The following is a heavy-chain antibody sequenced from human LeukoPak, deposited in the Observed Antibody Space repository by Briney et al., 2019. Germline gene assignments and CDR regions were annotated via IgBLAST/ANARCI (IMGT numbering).Heavy chain of an antibody. D-gene: IGHD1-1*01. CDR3: ARVAKERVGGVYYFDY. J-gene: IGHJ4*02. CDR1: GFTFSDYD. Sequence: GGSLRLSCAASGFTFSDYDMHWIRQATGTRLHRVSATGTAGDTYYTGSVKGRFTISRENAKNSLYLQMNSLRAGDTAVYYCARVAKERVGGVYYFDYWGQGTLVTVSS. V-gene: IGHV3-13*01. CDR2: TGTAGDT.